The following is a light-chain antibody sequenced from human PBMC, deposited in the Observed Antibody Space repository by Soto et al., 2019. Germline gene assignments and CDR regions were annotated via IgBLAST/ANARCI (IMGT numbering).Light chain of an antibody. CDR2: AAS. CDR3: QQYNEWPPFT. CDR1: QSVRSN. J-gene: IGKJ5*01. V-gene: IGKV3-15*01. Sequence: EIVMTQSPDTRSVSPGERATLSCRASQSVRSNLAWYQQKPGQAPRLVIYAASTRATGIPDRFSGSVSGTEFTLTISSLQSEDFAVYYCQQYNEWPPFTFGQGTRLEIK.